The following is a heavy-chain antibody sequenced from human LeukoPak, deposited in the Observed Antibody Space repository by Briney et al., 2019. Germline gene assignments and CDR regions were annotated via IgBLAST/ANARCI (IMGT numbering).Heavy chain of an antibody. CDR1: GYTFTGYY. V-gene: IGHV1-2*02. J-gene: IGHJ6*04. CDR2: INPNSGGT. Sequence: ASVKVSCKASGYTFTGYYMHWVRQAPGQGLEWMGWINPNSGGTNYAQKFQGRVTMTRDTSISTAYMELSRLRSDDTAVYYCARVNGITMVRGVIIKAAAEDVWGKGTTVTVSS. CDR3: ARVNGITMVRGVIIKAAAEDV. D-gene: IGHD3-10*01.